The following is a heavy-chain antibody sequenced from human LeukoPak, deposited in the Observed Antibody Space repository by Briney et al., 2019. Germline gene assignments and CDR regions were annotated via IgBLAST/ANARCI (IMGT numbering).Heavy chain of an antibody. D-gene: IGHD5-12*01. J-gene: IGHJ4*02. V-gene: IGHV3-23*01. CDR1: GFTFSSYA. CDR2: ISGSGGNT. CDR3: AKEGRGYSGYDYKDY. Sequence: GGSLRLSCAASGFTFSSYAMSWVRQAPGKGLEWVSAISGSGGNTYYADSVKGRFTISRDNSKNTLYLQMNSLRAEDTAVYYCAKEGRGYSGYDYKDYWGQGTLVTVSS.